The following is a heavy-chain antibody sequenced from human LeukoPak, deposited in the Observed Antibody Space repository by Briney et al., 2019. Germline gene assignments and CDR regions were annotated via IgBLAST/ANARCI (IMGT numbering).Heavy chain of an antibody. Sequence: PSETLSLTCAVYGGSFSGYYWSWIRQPPGKGLEWIGEINHSGSTNYNPSLKSRVTISVDTSKNQFSLKLSSVTAADTAVYYCARAEDYYDSSGFTMRFDPWGQGTLVTVSS. V-gene: IGHV4-34*01. CDR3: ARAEDYYDSSGFTMRFDP. CDR2: INHSGST. J-gene: IGHJ5*02. CDR1: GGSFSGYY. D-gene: IGHD3-22*01.